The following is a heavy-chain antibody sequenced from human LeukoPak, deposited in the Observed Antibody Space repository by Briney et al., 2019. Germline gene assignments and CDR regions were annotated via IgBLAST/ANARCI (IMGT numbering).Heavy chain of an antibody. CDR3: ARAPSSGYSLWSDY. V-gene: IGHV1-18*01. CDR1: GYTFTSYG. CDR2: ISAYNGNT. Sequence: ASVKVSCKASGYTFTSYGISWVRQPPGQGLEWMVWISAYNGNTNYAQWLQGRVTMTTDTSTSTAYMELRSLKPDDTAVYYCARAPSSGYSLWSDYWGQGTLVTVSS. J-gene: IGHJ4*02. D-gene: IGHD3-22*01.